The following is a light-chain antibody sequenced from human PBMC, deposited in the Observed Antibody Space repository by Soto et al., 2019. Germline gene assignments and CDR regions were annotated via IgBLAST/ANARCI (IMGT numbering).Light chain of an antibody. Sequence: DIVMTQSPDSLAVSLGERATIKCKSSQSVLYSSNNKNYLAWYQQKPGQPPKLLIYWASTRYSGVPDRFSGSGSATDFTLTISNLQAEDVAVYYCQQYYSSPVHFGRGTKVEIK. CDR1: QSVLYSSNNKNY. CDR3: QQYYSSPVH. J-gene: IGKJ4*01. CDR2: WAS. V-gene: IGKV4-1*01.